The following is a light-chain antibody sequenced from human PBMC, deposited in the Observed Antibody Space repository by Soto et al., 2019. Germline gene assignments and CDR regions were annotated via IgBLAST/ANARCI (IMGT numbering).Light chain of an antibody. CDR2: SAS. V-gene: IGKV3-15*01. CDR1: QSVRSN. CDR3: QQYSAWPLT. J-gene: IGKJ4*01. Sequence: EIVMTQSPATLSVSPGERATLFCRSSQSVRSNFLAWYQQKPGQAPSLLIYSASTRAADIPARFSGSGSGTEFTLNISSLQSEDCAVYDCQQYSAWPLTFGGGTKVEIK.